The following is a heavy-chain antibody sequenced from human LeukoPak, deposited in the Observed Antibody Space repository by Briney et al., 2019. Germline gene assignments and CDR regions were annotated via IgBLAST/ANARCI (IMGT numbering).Heavy chain of an antibody. J-gene: IGHJ5*02. CDR1: GFTFSSYS. CDR2: ISSSSSYI. Sequence: PGGSLRLSCAASGFTFSSYSMNWVRQAPGKGLEWVSSISSSSSYIYYADSVKGRFTISRDNAKNSLYLQMNSLRAEDTAVYYCARDQSNHRGIAAAGTDPWGQGTLVTVSS. V-gene: IGHV3-21*01. CDR3: ARDQSNHRGIAAAGTDP. D-gene: IGHD6-13*01.